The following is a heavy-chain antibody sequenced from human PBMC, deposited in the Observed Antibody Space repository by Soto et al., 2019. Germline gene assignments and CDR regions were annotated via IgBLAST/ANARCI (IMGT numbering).Heavy chain of an antibody. V-gene: IGHV4-34*01. Sequence: SETLSLTCAVYGGSFSGYYWSWIRQPPGKGLEWIGEINHSGSTNYNPSLKSRVTISVDTSKNQFSLKLSSVTAADTAVYYCARGLWFGESPGWFDPWGQGTLVTVSS. CDR3: ARGLWFGESPGWFDP. CDR2: INHSGST. CDR1: GGSFSGYY. D-gene: IGHD3-10*01. J-gene: IGHJ5*02.